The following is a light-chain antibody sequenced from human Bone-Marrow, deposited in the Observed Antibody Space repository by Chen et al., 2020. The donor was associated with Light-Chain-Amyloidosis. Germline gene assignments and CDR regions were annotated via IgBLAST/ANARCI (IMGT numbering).Light chain of an antibody. CDR1: SLAKQY. Sequence: SFELPQPPSVSVSPGQTARITCSGDSLAKQYAYWFQQRPGQAPILLIYQDSDRPSGIPERFSGSSSGTTVTLTITGVQAEDEADYFCQSADISNVVFGGGTKLTVL. J-gene: IGLJ2*01. CDR3: QSADISNVV. CDR2: QDS. V-gene: IGLV3-25*03.